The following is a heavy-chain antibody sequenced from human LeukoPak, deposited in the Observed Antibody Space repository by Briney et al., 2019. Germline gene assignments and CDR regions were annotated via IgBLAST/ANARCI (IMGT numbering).Heavy chain of an antibody. V-gene: IGHV1-8*01. CDR2: MNPNSGGT. Sequence: ASVKVSCKASGYTFTTYDINWVRQAPGQGLEWVAWMNPNSGGTVYAQNFQGRVTLARDTSIGTAYMELSSLRSEDTAVYYCARERYSKQVVTAILSYFDYWGQGTLVTVSS. CDR3: ARERYSKQVVTAILSYFDY. D-gene: IGHD2-21*02. CDR1: GYTFTTYD. J-gene: IGHJ4*02.